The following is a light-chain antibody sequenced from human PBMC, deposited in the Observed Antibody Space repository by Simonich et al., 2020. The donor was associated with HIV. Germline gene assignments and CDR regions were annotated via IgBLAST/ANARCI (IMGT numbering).Light chain of an antibody. V-gene: IGKV1-8*01. CDR2: AAS. CDR1: QGISSY. J-gene: IGKJ1*01. Sequence: AIRMTQAPSTLSASTGDRVTIPCRAIQGISSYLTWYQQKPGKVPKLLIYAASSLQSGVPSRFSGSESGTEFTLTISSLQPDDFATYYCQQYSSYWTFGQGTKVEIK. CDR3: QQYSSYWT.